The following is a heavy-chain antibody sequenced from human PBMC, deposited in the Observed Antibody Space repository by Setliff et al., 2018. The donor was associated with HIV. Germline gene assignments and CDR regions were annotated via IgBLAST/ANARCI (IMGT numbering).Heavy chain of an antibody. CDR1: GYTFTNYY. D-gene: IGHD2-15*01. V-gene: IGHV1-69*13. CDR3: ARDIGVGAALVRGIDALNL. CDR2: IIPIFGIP. J-gene: IGHJ3*01. Sequence: SVKVSCKASGYTFTNYYIHWVRQAPGQGLEWMGEIIPIFGIPSYAQRFQDRVTITADESTNTAYMELRSLRSDDTALYYCARDIGVGAALVRGIDALNLWGQGTMVTVSS.